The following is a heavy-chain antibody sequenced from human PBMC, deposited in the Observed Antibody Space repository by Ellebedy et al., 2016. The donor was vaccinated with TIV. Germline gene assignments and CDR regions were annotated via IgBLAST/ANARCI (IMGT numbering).Heavy chain of an antibody. D-gene: IGHD5-24*01. V-gene: IGHV3-48*02. CDR2: ISTTSSNI. CDR1: GHTFSSYN. J-gene: IGHJ2*01. Sequence: GGSLRFSCAASGHTFSSYNMNWVRQAPGKGLQWVSYISTTSSNIYYADSVKGRFTISRDNAKNSLTLQMDSLRDEDTAVYYCVRDGGRDGYTYWYFDLWGRGTLVTVSS. CDR3: VRDGGRDGYTYWYFDL.